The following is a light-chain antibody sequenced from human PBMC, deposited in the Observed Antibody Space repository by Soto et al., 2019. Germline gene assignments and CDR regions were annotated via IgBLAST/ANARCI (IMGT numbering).Light chain of an antibody. CDR1: QNVYNN. J-gene: IGKJ4*01. Sequence: EIVMTQSPATLSVSRGEGATLSCKASQNVYNNLAWYQQRPGQPPRLLIYDASTRATGISARFSGSGYGTEFTLTISSLQSEDFAVYSCPQCRNSPLTFGGGTKV. CDR2: DAS. V-gene: IGKV3-15*01. CDR3: PQCRNSPLT.